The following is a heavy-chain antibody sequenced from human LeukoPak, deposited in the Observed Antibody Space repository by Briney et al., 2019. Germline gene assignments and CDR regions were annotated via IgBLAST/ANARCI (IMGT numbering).Heavy chain of an antibody. V-gene: IGHV5-51*01. CDR3: ATINDGLPLDY. J-gene: IGHJ4*02. D-gene: IGHD1-1*01. Sequence: GESLKISCKNSGDSFSNYWIGWVRQMPGKGLEWMGIIYPGDSDTRYSPSFQGQVTISADKSISTAYLQWSSLKASDTAMYYCATINDGLPLDYWGQGTLVTVSS. CDR2: IYPGDSDT. CDR1: GDSFSNYW.